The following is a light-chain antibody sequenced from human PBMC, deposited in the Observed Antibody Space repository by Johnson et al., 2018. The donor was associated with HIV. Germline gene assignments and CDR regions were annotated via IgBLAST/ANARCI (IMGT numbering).Light chain of an antibody. Sequence: QSVLTQPPSVSAAPGQRVTISCSGSTSNIGNYYVSWYQHLPGTAPKLLIYDNNKRPSGIPDRLSGSKSGTSATLGIAGLQPGDEADYFCGTWDNSLNVYVFGTATKVTVL. CDR1: TSNIGNYY. CDR3: GTWDNSLNVYV. CDR2: DNN. V-gene: IGLV1-51*01. J-gene: IGLJ1*01.